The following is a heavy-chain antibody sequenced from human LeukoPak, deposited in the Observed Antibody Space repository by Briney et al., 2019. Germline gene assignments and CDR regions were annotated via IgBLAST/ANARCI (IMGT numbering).Heavy chain of an antibody. Sequence: SETLSLTCAVSGDSITKSNFWGWIRQPPGKGLEWIGSIYRSESAYYNPSLKSRVTISLGPSKNEFYLKLTSLTAADTAVYYCGGYISGWYAFDDWGRGTLVTVSS. J-gene: IGHJ4*02. D-gene: IGHD6-19*01. CDR3: GGYISGWYAFDD. V-gene: IGHV4-38-2*01. CDR2: IYRSESA. CDR1: GDSITKSNF.